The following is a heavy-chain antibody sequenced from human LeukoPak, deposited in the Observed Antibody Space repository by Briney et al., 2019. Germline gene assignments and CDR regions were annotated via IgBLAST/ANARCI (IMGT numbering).Heavy chain of an antibody. D-gene: IGHD2-8*01. CDR1: GYTFTRYG. CDR3: ASFFCTSGLCYYLDY. CDR2: INTNTGNP. V-gene: IGHV7-4-1*02. J-gene: IGHJ4*02. Sequence: ASVKVSCKASGYTFTRYGVNWLRQAPGQGLEWMGWINTNTGNPTYAQGFTGRFVFSLDTSDNTAYLQISSLQAEDTAVYYCASFFCTSGLCYYLDYWGQGTLVTVSS.